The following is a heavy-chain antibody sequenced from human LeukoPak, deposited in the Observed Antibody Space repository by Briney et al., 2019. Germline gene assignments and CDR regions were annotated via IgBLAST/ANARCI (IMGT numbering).Heavy chain of an antibody. CDR2: IDTKNGDT. CDR3: ARGIFGTRWIPQGCFDS. D-gene: IGHD5-24*01. CDR1: GYTFTTYG. V-gene: IGHV1-18*01. J-gene: IGHJ4*02. Sequence: ASVKVSCKASGYTFTTYGINWLQQAPGQGLEWMGWIDTKNGDTNYTRNVQDRVTLTTDSSTSTVYMELKSLTSDDTAVYYCARGIFGTRWIPQGCFDSWGQGTLVIVSS.